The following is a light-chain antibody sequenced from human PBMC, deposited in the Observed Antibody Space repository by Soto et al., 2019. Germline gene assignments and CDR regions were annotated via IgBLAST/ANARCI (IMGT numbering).Light chain of an antibody. Sequence: QAVVTQEPSFSVSPGRTVTLTCGLSSGSVSINYYPSWYQRTPGQAPRTLIYSTNTRSSGVPDRFSGSILGNKAALTITGAQADDESDYYCVLYMGSGIWVFGGGTKLTVL. CDR2: STN. V-gene: IGLV8-61*01. CDR3: VLYMGSGIWV. J-gene: IGLJ3*02. CDR1: SGSVSINYY.